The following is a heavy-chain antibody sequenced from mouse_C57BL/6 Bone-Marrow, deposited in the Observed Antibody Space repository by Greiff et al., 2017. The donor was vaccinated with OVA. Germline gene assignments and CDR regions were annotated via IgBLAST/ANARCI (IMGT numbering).Heavy chain of an antibody. D-gene: IGHD2-3*01. CDR1: GYTFTSYW. J-gene: IGHJ3*01. CDR3: ARGEYDGYYGFAY. V-gene: IGHV1-52*01. Sequence: QVQLQQPGAELVRPGSSVKLSCKASGYTFTSYWMHWVKQRPIQGLEWIGNIDPSDSETHYNQKFKDKATLTVDKSSSTVYMQLSSLTSEDSAVYYCARGEYDGYYGFAYWGQGTLVTVSA. CDR2: IDPSDSET.